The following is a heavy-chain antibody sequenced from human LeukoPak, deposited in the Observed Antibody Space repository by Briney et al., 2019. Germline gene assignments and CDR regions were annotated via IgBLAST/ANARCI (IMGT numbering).Heavy chain of an antibody. V-gene: IGHV3-30*04. CDR2: ISYDGSNK. CDR3: ARDAPPYNWNYNYGMDV. J-gene: IGHJ6*02. Sequence: GRSLRLSCAASGFTFSSYAMHWVRQAPGKGLEWVAVISYDGSNKYYADSVKGRFTISRDNSKNTLYLQMNSLRAEDTAVYYCARDAPPYNWNYNYGMDVWGQGTTVTVSS. D-gene: IGHD1-20*01. CDR1: GFTFSSYA.